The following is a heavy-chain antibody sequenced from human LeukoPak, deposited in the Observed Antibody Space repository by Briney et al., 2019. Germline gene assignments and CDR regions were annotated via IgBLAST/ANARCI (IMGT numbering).Heavy chain of an antibody. CDR1: GSTFDDYG. J-gene: IGHJ4*02. CDR3: ARQAASGWYYFDH. V-gene: IGHV3-21*01. Sequence: GGSLRLSCAASGSTFDDYGMNWVRQAPGKGLEWVSSISSSSSYIYYADSLKGRFTISRDNAKNSLYLQMNSLRAEDTAVYYCARQAASGWYYFDHWGQGTLVTVSS. D-gene: IGHD6-19*01. CDR2: ISSSSSYI.